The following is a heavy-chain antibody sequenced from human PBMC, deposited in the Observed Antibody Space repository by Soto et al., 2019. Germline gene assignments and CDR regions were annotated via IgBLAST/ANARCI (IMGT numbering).Heavy chain of an antibody. V-gene: IGHV2-5*02. CDR2: IYWDDDK. D-gene: IGHD3-3*01. CDR3: AYTIRYVFWSGYLCNAVDI. Sequence: QITLKESGPTLVKPTQTLTLTCTFSGFSLSTSGVGVGWIRQPPGKALEWLALIYWDDDKRYCPSLKSRLTITKDTSKTQVVLTMTNMDPVDAATYYCAYTIRYVFWSGYLCNAVDIWGQGTMVTVSS. J-gene: IGHJ3*02. CDR1: GFSLSTSGVG.